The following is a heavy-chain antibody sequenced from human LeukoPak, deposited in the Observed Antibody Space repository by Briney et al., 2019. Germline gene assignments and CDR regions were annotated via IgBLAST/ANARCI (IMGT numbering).Heavy chain of an antibody. J-gene: IGHJ5*02. D-gene: IGHD6-19*01. CDR3: ARAASSGWITDWFDP. CDR1: GGSISSSNW. Sequence: SETLSLTCAVSGGSISSSNWGSWVRQPPGKGLAWTGEIYHSGSTNYNPSLKSRVTISVDKSKNQFSLKLSSVTAADTAVYYCARAASSGWITDWFDPWGQGTLVTVSS. CDR2: IYHSGST. V-gene: IGHV4-4*02.